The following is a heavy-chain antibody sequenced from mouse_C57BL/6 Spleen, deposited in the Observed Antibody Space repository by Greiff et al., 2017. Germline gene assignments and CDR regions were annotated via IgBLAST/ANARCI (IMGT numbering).Heavy chain of an antibody. Sequence: VQLQQSGAELVKPGASVKISCKASGYAFSSYWMNWVKQRPGKGLEWIGQIYPGDGDTNYNGKFKGKATLTADKSSSTAYMQLSSLTSEDSAVYFCESRDYGSSFRYFGVWGTGTTVTVSS. CDR1: GYAFSSYW. CDR3: ESRDYGSSFRYFGV. J-gene: IGHJ1*03. D-gene: IGHD1-1*01. V-gene: IGHV1-80*01. CDR2: IYPGDGDT.